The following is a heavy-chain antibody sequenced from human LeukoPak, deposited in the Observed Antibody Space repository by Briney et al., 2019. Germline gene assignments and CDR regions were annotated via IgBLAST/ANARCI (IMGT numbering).Heavy chain of an antibody. Sequence: PGGSVSHLHAASTFTFSSHAMSWVRQAPGKGLEWVSSISDSGGSTYYADSVKGRFTISRDNSKNTLYLQMNSLRAEDTAVYYCAKVDAVITTARGVPFGYWGPGNLVTVSS. V-gene: IGHV3-23*01. CDR1: TFTFSSHA. CDR2: ISDSGGST. J-gene: IGHJ4*01. D-gene: IGHD2-21*02. CDR3: AKVDAVITTARGVPFGY.